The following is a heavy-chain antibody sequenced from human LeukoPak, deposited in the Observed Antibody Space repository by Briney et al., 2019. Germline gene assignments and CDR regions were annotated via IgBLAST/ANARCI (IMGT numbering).Heavy chain of an antibody. CDR2: MRYDGSNK. D-gene: IGHD1-26*01. CDR1: GFTFSSYG. J-gene: IGHJ4*02. CDR3: AKVGAPPDYFDY. Sequence: PGGSLRLSCAASGFTFSSYGMHWVRQAPGKGLEWVAFMRYDGSNKYYADSVKGRFTISRDNSKNTLYLQMNSLRAEDTAVYYCAKVGAPPDYFDYWGQGTLVTVSS. V-gene: IGHV3-30*02.